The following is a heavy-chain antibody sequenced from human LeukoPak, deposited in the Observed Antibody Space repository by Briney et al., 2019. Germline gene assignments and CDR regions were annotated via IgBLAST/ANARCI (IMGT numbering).Heavy chain of an antibody. J-gene: IGHJ5*02. CDR3: ARGTFTPGP. Sequence: GGSLRLSCAASGFTFSTYSMNWVRQAPGKGLEWLSHISSSSSTIYYADSVKGRFTISRDNAKSSLYLQMNSLRAEDTAVYYCARGTFTPGPWGQGTLVTVSS. CDR2: ISSSSSTI. CDR1: GFTFSTYS. V-gene: IGHV3-48*01.